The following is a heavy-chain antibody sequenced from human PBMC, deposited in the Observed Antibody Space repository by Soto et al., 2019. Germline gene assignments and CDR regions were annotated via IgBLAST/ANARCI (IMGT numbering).Heavy chain of an antibody. V-gene: IGHV1-8*01. CDR2: MNPNSGNT. CDR3: GRARPPMVRGVIVTFDY. Sequence: ASVKVSCKASGYTFTSYDINWVRQATGQGLEWMGWMNPNSGNTGYAQKFQGRVTMTRNTSISTAYMELSSLRSEDTAVYYCGRARPPMVRGVIVTFDYWGQGTLVTVSS. J-gene: IGHJ4*02. D-gene: IGHD3-10*01. CDR1: GYTFTSYD.